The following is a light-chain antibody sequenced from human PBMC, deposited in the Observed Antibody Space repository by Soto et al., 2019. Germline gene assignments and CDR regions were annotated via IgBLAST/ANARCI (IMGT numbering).Light chain of an antibody. Sequence: EIVLTQSPGTLSLSPGEKVTISCRASQSVSGSCLAWYQQKPGQAPRLLIYGASNRATGIPDRFSGSGSGTDFTLTISRLEPEDFAVYYCQQYGTSPFTFGLGTNLEIK. CDR1: QSVSGSC. J-gene: IGKJ2*01. V-gene: IGKV3-20*01. CDR3: QQYGTSPFT. CDR2: GAS.